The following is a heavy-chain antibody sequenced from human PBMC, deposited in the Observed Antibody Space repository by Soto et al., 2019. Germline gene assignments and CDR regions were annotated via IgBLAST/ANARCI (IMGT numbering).Heavy chain of an antibody. CDR3: AHRGGFGELIY. Sequence: QITLKESGPTLVKPTQTLTLTCTFSGFSLSTSGVGVGWIRQPPGKALEWLALIYWDDNKRYSPSLRGRLTXTXGTSKTQVVLTMTNMDPVDTATYYCAHRGGFGELIYWGQGTLVTVSS. D-gene: IGHD3-10*01. J-gene: IGHJ4*02. V-gene: IGHV2-5*02. CDR2: IYWDDNK. CDR1: GFSLSTSGVG.